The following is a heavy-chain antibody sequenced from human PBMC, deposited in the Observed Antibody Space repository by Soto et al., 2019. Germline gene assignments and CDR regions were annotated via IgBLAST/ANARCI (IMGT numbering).Heavy chain of an antibody. CDR2: VSGRGDRT. V-gene: IGHV3-23*01. Sequence: EVQLLESGGGLVQPGGSLRLSCAASAFTFSSYAMSWVRQAPGKGLEWVSAVSGRGDRTYYTDSVKGRFTLSRDNSKSTLDLQMNSLRVEDTAVYYCAREAPRRSYADQWGQGTLVTVAS. J-gene: IGHJ4*02. CDR3: AREAPRRSYADQ. CDR1: AFTFSSYA. D-gene: IGHD1-26*01.